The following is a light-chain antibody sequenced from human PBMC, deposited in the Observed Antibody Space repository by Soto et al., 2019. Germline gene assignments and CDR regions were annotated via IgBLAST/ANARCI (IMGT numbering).Light chain of an antibody. Sequence: QSVLTQPPSASGTPGQRVTISCSGSRSNIGSNYVYWYQQFPGTAPKLLIHRNNQRPSGVPDRFSGSKSDTSASLAISGLRSEDEADYYCAAWDESLGGQFGGGTKVTVL. CDR2: RNN. CDR3: AAWDESLGGQ. CDR1: RSNIGSNY. J-gene: IGLJ2*01. V-gene: IGLV1-47*01.